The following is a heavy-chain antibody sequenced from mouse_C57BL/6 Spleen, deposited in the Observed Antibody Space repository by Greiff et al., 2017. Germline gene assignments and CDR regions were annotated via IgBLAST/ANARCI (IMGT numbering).Heavy chain of an antibody. V-gene: IGHV1-80*01. CDR2: IYPGDGDT. J-gene: IGHJ2*01. CDR1: GYAFTSYW. Sequence: VQLQESGAELVKPGASVKISCKASGYAFTSYWMHWVKQRPGQGLEWIGQIYPGDGDTNYNGKFKGKATLTADKSSSTAYMQLSSLTSEDSAVYFCARRSSGFYYCDYWGQGTTLTVSS. CDR3: ARRSSGFYYCDY.